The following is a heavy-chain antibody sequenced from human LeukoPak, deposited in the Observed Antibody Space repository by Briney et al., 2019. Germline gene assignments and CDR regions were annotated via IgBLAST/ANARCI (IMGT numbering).Heavy chain of an antibody. V-gene: IGHV4-39*01. CDR1: GGSISSSSYY. Sequence: SETLSLTCTVSGGSISSSSYYWGWIRQPPGKGLEWIGSIYYSGSTYYNPSLKSRVTISVDTSKNQFSLKLSSVTAADTAVYYCARNTIVVVPAANNWFDPWGQGTLVTVPS. D-gene: IGHD2-2*01. CDR3: ARNTIVVVPAANNWFDP. J-gene: IGHJ5*02. CDR2: IYYSGST.